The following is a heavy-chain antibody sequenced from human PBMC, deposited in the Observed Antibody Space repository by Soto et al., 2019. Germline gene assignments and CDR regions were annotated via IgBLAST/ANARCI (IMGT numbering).Heavy chain of an antibody. CDR1: GFTFSSYW. CDR2: IKQDGSEK. J-gene: IGHJ4*02. Sequence: LRLSCAASGFTFSSYWMSWVRQAPGKGLEWVANIKQDGSEKYYVDSVKGRFTISRDNAKNSLYLQMNSLRAEDTAVYYCAREGRSPAPPYYFDYWGQGTLVTVSS. CDR3: AREGRSPAPPYYFDY. V-gene: IGHV3-7*01.